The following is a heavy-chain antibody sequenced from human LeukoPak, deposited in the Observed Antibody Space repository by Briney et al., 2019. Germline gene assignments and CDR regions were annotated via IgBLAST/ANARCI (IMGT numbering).Heavy chain of an antibody. CDR3: AALGVLPAAGSKQIDH. Sequence: SETLSLTCAVYGGSFSGYYWSWIRQPPGKGLEWIGEINHSGSTNYNPSLKSRVTISVDTSKNQFSLKLSSVTAADTAVYYCAALGVLPAAGSKQIDHWGQGTLVTVSS. J-gene: IGHJ4*02. CDR1: GGSFSGYY. V-gene: IGHV4-34*01. CDR2: INHSGST. D-gene: IGHD2-2*01.